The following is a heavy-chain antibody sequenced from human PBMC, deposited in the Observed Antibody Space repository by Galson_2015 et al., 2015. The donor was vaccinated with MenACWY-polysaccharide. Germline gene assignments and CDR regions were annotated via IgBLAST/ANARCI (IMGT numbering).Heavy chain of an antibody. CDR1: GFTFSSYW. V-gene: IGHV3-7*01. CDR3: AGGPGFMLDS. CDR2: IKQDGSEK. D-gene: IGHD2-15*01. Sequence: SLRLSCAASGFTFSSYWMNWVRQAPGRGLEWVANIKQDGSEKNYVDSVKGRFTISRDNAKNSLYLQLNSLRVEDTAVYYCAGGPGFMLDSWVQGTLVTVSS. J-gene: IGHJ5*01.